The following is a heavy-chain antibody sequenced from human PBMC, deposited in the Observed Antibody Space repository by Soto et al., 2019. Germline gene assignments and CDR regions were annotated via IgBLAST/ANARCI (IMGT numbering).Heavy chain of an antibody. J-gene: IGHJ4*02. CDR1: GGSISTSSYY. D-gene: IGHD3-16*01. CDR3: ARQPYYDYVWGSYATGQGFDY. Sequence: SETLSLTCTVSGGSISTSSYYWGWIRQSPGKGLEWIGIIYYSGSTYYNPSLKSRVTISVDTSKNQFSLKLSSVTAADTAVYYCARQPYYDYVWGSYATGQGFDYWGQGTLVTVSS. V-gene: IGHV4-39*01. CDR2: IYYSGST.